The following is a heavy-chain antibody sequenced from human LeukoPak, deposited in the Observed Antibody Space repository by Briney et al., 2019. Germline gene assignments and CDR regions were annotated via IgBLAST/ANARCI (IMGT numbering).Heavy chain of an antibody. Sequence: GGSLRLSCAASGFTFSDYYMSWIRQAPGKGLGWVSYISSSGSTIYYADSVKGRFTIARDNANNSLYLQMNSLRVEDTSVYYCARAGNYYYMDVCGNGTTVTVSS. CDR1: GFTFSDYY. CDR2: ISSSGSTI. V-gene: IGHV3-11*04. J-gene: IGHJ6*03. CDR3: ARAGNYYYMDV.